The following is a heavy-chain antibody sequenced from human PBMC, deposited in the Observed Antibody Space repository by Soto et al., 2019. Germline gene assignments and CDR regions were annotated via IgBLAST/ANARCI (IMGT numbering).Heavy chain of an antibody. CDR2: ISQSGNT. D-gene: IGHD6-6*01. CDR3: ARAPKVSGSSQTRPDF. Sequence: SETLSLTCSIYSGSFSGYYWSWIRQPPVKVLEWIGEISQSGNTNYSPSLKSRVSISIDTSKKQFPLNLASVSAADTAVYYCARAPKVSGSSQTRPDFWGQGTLVTVSS. CDR1: SGSFSGYY. V-gene: IGHV4-34*01. J-gene: IGHJ4*02.